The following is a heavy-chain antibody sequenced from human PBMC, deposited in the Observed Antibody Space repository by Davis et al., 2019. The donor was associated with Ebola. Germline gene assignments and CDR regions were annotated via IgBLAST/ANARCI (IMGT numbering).Heavy chain of an antibody. D-gene: IGHD3-3*01. J-gene: IGHJ5*02. V-gene: IGHV1-18*01. CDR1: GYTFTSYG. CDR2: ISVYKGNT. CDR3: ARLFGNFWSGSNWFDP. Sequence: ASVKVSCKASGYTFTSYGISWVRQAPGQGLEWMGWISVYKGNTNYAQKLQGRVTMTTDTSTSTAYMELRSLRSDDTAVYYCARLFGNFWSGSNWFDPWGQGTLVTVSS.